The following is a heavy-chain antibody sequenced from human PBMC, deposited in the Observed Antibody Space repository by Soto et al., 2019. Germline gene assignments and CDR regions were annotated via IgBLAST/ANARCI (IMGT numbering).Heavy chain of an antibody. CDR2: IYWDDDK. CDR3: ARAIYYGDAFDI. Sequence: QITLKESGHTMVKPTQTLTLTCTFSGFSLSTSGVGVGWIRQPPGKALEWLALIYWDDDKRYSPSLKSRLTITKDTSKNQVVLTMTIMDPVDTATYYCARAIYYGDAFDIWGQGTMVTVSS. J-gene: IGHJ3*02. V-gene: IGHV2-5*02. CDR1: GFSLSTSGVG. D-gene: IGHD3-10*01.